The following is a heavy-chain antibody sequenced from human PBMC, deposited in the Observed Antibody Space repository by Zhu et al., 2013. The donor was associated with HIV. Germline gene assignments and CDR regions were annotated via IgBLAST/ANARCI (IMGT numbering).Heavy chain of an antibody. V-gene: IGHV3-7*01. Sequence: EVQLVESGGGLVQPGGSLRLSCAASGFMFSTYWMSWVRQAPGKGLEWLANIKEDGTEKYYVDSVKGRFSISRDNAKSSLFLQMNSLRAEDTAVYYCASRAPGDYWGQGTLGHRLL. CDR1: GFMFSTYW. CDR3: ASRAPGDY. CDR2: IKEDGTEK. J-gene: IGHJ4*02.